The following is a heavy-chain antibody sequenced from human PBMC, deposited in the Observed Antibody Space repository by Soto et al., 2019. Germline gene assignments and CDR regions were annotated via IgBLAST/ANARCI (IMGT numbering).Heavy chain of an antibody. V-gene: IGHV1-58*01. J-gene: IGHJ4*02. CDR2: ITVGTGNT. CDR3: AAGDSSGYYGG. Sequence: SVKVSCKASGFIFTSSSVQWVRQARGQRLEWIGWITVGTGNTNHAQKFQERVSITRDMSTSTAYMELSNLRSDDTAVYYCAAGDSSGYYGGWGRGTQVTVSS. D-gene: IGHD3-22*01. CDR1: GFIFTSSS.